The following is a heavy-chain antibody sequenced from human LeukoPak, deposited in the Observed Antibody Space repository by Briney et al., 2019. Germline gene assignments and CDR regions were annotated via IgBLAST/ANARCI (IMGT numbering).Heavy chain of an antibody. D-gene: IGHD1-26*01. CDR2: SGAYIGNT. CDR1: GYVFSSFG. J-gene: IGHJ4*02. V-gene: IGHV1-18*01. Sequence: ASVKISCKASGYVFSSFGVCWVRRAPGQGLEWMGWSGAYIGNTNYAQKFQGRLTMTTDASMSIAYMELRSLRSDDTAVYYCARGVRGSQKLDYWGQGTLVTVSS. CDR3: ARGVRGSQKLDY.